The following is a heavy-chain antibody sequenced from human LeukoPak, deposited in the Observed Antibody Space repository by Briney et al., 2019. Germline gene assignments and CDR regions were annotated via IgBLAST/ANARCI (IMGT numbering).Heavy chain of an antibody. CDR3: AKLTTTVTTSFDY. Sequence: GRSLRLSCAASGFTFSTYGMHWVRQAPGKGLEWVAVISYDGSNKYYADSVKGRFTISRDNSKNTLYLQMNSLRAEDTAVYYCAKLTTTVTTSFDYWGQGTLVTVSS. CDR2: ISYDGSNK. J-gene: IGHJ4*02. V-gene: IGHV3-30*18. D-gene: IGHD4-17*01. CDR1: GFTFSTYG.